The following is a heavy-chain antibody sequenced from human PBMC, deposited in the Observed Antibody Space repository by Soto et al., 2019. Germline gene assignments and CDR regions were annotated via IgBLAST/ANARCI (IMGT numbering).Heavy chain of an antibody. CDR3: ARLGMTTVTYYYYYYGMDV. CDR2: IYYSGST. V-gene: IGHV4-39*01. CDR1: GGSISSSSYY. J-gene: IGHJ6*02. Sequence: SETLSLTCTVSGGSISSSSYYWGWIRQPPGKGLEWIGSIYYSGSTYYNPSLKSRVTISVDTSKNQFSLKLSSVTAADTAVYYCARLGMTTVTYYYYYYGMDVWGQGTTVTVSS. D-gene: IGHD4-17*01.